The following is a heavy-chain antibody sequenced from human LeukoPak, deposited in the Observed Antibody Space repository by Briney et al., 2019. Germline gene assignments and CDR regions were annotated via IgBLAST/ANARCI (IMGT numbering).Heavy chain of an antibody. CDR1: GFTFSSYG. Sequence: PGRSLRLSCAASGFTFSSYGMHWVRQAPGKGLEWVSGISWNSGSIGYADSVKGRFTISRDNAKNSLYLQMNSLRAEDTALYYCAKSSYGGNSGAFDIWGQGTMVTVSS. CDR3: AKSSYGGNSGAFDI. D-gene: IGHD4-23*01. J-gene: IGHJ3*02. CDR2: ISWNSGSI. V-gene: IGHV3-9*01.